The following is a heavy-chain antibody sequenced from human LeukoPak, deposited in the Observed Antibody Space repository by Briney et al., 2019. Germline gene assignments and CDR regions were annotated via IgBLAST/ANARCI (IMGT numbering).Heavy chain of an antibody. CDR3: ARFIAAPYYFDY. CDR2: ISTSSNTI. V-gene: IGHV3-48*01. J-gene: IGHJ4*02. Sequence: GGSLRLSCAASGFTLSIYSMTWVGQGPGKGPEWVSYISTSSNTIYYADSVTGRFTISRDNAKNSLYLQMNSLRAEDTAVYYCARFIAAPYYFDYWGRGTLVTVSS. CDR1: GFTLSIYS. D-gene: IGHD6-13*01.